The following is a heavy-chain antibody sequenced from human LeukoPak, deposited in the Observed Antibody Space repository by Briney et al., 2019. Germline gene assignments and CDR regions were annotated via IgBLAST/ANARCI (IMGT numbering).Heavy chain of an antibody. D-gene: IGHD3-22*01. CDR2: ISTTSTYI. J-gene: IGHJ4*02. Sequence: GGSLRLSCAASGFTFSSYSMKWVRQAPGKGLEWVSSISTTSTYIYYADSVKGRFTISRDNAKNSLYLQMNSLRAEDTALYYCARERGDYGGSGTDYWGQGTLVTVSS. V-gene: IGHV3-21*01. CDR1: GFTFSSYS. CDR3: ARERGDYGGSGTDY.